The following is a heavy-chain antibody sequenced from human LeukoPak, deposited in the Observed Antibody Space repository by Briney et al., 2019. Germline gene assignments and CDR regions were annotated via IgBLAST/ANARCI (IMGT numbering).Heavy chain of an antibody. J-gene: IGHJ5*02. CDR3: ARAGIAVAGPGNNWFDP. CDR1: GYTFTGYY. CDR2: ISAYNGNT. Sequence: ASVKVSCKASGYTFTGYYMHWVRQAPGQGLEWMGWISAYNGNTNYAQKLQGRVTMTTDTSTSTAYMELRSLRSDDTAVYYCARAGIAVAGPGNNWFDPWGQGTLVTVSS. V-gene: IGHV1-18*04. D-gene: IGHD6-19*01.